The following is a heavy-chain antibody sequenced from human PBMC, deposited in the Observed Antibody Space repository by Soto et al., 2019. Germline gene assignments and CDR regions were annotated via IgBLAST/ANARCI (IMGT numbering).Heavy chain of an antibody. CDR2: ISAYNGNT. CDR3: AREPIGDFWIGYFFRPNGSDP. CDR1: GYTFTSYG. D-gene: IGHD3-3*01. J-gene: IGHJ5*02. V-gene: IGHV1-18*01. Sequence: QVQLVQSGAEVKKPGASVKVSCKASGYTFTSYGISWVRQAPGQGLEWMGWISAYNGNTNYAQKLQGRVTMTTDTSTSNAYMELRGLISDDTAVYYCAREPIGDFWIGYFFRPNGSDPWGQGTLVTVSS.